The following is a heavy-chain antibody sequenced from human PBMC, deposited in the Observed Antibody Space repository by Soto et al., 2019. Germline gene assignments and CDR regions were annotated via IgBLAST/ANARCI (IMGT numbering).Heavy chain of an antibody. CDR3: AKVKWVRLEDAFDI. D-gene: IGHD5-12*01. J-gene: IGHJ3*02. Sequence: GSLRLSCAASGFTFSSYSMSWVRHSPGKGLEWVSAISGSGGITYYADSVKGRFTISRDNSKNTLYLQMNSLRAEDTAVYYCAKVKWVRLEDAFDIWGQGTMVTVSS. CDR2: ISGSGGIT. V-gene: IGHV3-23*01. CDR1: GFTFSSYS.